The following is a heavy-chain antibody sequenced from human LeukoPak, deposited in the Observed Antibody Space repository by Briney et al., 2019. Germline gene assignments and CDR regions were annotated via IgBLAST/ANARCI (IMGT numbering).Heavy chain of an antibody. V-gene: IGHV3-23*01. CDR3: AKDLYNYGSKRIDY. CDR1: GFTFSSYA. D-gene: IGHD5-18*01. CDR2: ISGSGGST. Sequence: GGSLRLSCAASGFTFSSYAMSWVRQAPGKGLEWVSGISGSGGSTYCADSVKGRFTISRDNSKNTLYLQMNSLRAEDTAVYYCAKDLYNYGSKRIDYWGQGTLVTVSS. J-gene: IGHJ4*02.